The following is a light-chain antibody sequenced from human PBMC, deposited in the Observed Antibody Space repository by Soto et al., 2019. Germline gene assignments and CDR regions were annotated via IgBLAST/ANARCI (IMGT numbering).Light chain of an antibody. V-gene: IGLV1-44*01. CDR1: SSNIGSNT. CDR3: AAWDDSLNAYL. CDR2: SNN. Sequence: QCVLTQPLSASGVPGRRGTITYSGSSSNIGSNTVNWYQQLPGTAPKLLIYSNNQRPSGVPDRLSGSKSGTSASLAISGLQSADEADYYCAAWDDSLNAYLFGPGTKSPS. J-gene: IGLJ1*01.